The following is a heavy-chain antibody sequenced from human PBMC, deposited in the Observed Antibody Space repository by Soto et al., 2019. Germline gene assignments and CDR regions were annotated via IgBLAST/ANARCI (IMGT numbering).Heavy chain of an antibody. V-gene: IGHV3-33*01. Sequence: QVQLVESGGGVVQPGRSLRLSCAPSGFTFSSYGMHWVRQAPGKGLEWVAVIWYDGSNKYYADSVKGRFTISRDNSKNTLYLQMNSLRAEDTAVYYCARDGRAYYYGSGSYYTSSYYYYCYYMDVWGKGTTVTVSS. CDR1: GFTFSSYG. J-gene: IGHJ6*03. D-gene: IGHD3-10*01. CDR3: ARDGRAYYYGSGSYYTSSYYYYCYYMDV. CDR2: IWYDGSNK.